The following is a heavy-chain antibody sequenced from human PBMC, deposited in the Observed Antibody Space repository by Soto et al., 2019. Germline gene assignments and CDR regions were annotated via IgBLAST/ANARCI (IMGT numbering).Heavy chain of an antibody. Sequence: EVQLVESGGGLVKPGGSLRLSCAASGFTFSSYSMNWVRQAPGKGLEWVSSISSSSSYIYYADSVKGRFTISRDNAKNSMYLQKNSLRAEDTAVYYCARITYYDFWSGQRDYNYMDVWGKGTADPVCS. CDR1: GFTFSSYS. D-gene: IGHD3-3*01. CDR2: ISSSSSYI. J-gene: IGHJ6*03. CDR3: ARITYYDFWSGQRDYNYMDV. V-gene: IGHV3-21*01.